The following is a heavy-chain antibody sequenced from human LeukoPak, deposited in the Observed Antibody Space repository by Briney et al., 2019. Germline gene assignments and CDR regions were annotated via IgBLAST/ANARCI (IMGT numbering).Heavy chain of an antibody. J-gene: IGHJ4*02. Sequence: SETLSLTCAVSGGSISSSNWWSWVRQPPGKGLEWIGEIYHSGSTYYNPSLKSRVTISVDTSKNQFSLKLSSVTAADTAVYYCASDSSGYYKFDYWGQGTLVTVSS. CDR2: IYHSGST. CDR1: GGSISSSNW. V-gene: IGHV4-4*02. D-gene: IGHD3-22*01. CDR3: ASDSSGYYKFDY.